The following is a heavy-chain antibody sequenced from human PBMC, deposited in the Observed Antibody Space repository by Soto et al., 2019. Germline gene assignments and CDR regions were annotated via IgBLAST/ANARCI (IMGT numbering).Heavy chain of an antibody. D-gene: IGHD2-21*02. CDR1: GYTFTSYY. J-gene: IGHJ6*02. Sequence: GASVKVSCKASGYTFTSYYMHWVRQAPGQGLEWMGIINPSGGSTSYAQKFQGRVTMTRDTSTSTVYMELSSLRSEDTAVYYCARDGINDIVVVTATPTPYYGMDVWGQGTTVTVSS. CDR2: INPSGGST. CDR3: ARDGINDIVVVTATPTPYYGMDV. V-gene: IGHV1-46*01.